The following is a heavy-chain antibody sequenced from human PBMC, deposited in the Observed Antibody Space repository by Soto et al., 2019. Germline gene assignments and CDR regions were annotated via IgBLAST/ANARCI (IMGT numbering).Heavy chain of an antibody. CDR2: ISGSGGST. J-gene: IGHJ4*02. D-gene: IGHD3-10*01. CDR3: AKDRLIYASGSYG. Sequence: GGSLRLSCAASGFTFSSYAMSWVRQAPGKGLEWVSTISGSGGSTSYADSVKGRFTISRDNSKNTLYLQMNSLRAEDTAVYYCAKDRLIYASGSYGRGQGTLVTVSS. CDR1: GFTFSSYA. V-gene: IGHV3-23*01.